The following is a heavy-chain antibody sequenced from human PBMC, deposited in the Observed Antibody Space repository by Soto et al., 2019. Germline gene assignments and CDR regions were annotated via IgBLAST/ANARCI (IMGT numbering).Heavy chain of an antibody. CDR1: GFTFSSYS. CDR3: ARHIAVAGNYGMDV. J-gene: IGHJ6*02. D-gene: IGHD6-19*01. Sequence: PGGSLRLSCAASGFTFSSYSMNWVRQAPGKWLEWVSSISSSSSYIYYADSVKGRFTISRDNAKNSLYLQMNSLRAEDTAVYYCARHIAVAGNYGMDVWGQGTTVTVSS. V-gene: IGHV3-21*01. CDR2: ISSSSSYI.